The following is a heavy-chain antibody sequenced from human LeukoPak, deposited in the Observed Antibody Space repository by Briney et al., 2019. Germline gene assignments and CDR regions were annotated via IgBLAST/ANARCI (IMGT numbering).Heavy chain of an antibody. V-gene: IGHV3-23*01. CDR3: AKGPRAYYGSGSYYFDY. J-gene: IGHJ4*02. CDR1: EFTFSVFA. CDR2: IIVSGGNT. Sequence: GGPWNLPCAASEFTFSVFAMSWFRKAQGKGLNWASVIIVSGGNTYYADSVKGRFTISRDTSKNTLYLQMNSLRAEDTAIYYCAKGPRAYYGSGSYYFDYWGQGALVTVSS. D-gene: IGHD3-10*01.